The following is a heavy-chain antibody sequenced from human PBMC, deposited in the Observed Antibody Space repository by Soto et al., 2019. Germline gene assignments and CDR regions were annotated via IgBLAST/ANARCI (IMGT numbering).Heavy chain of an antibody. J-gene: IGHJ5*02. V-gene: IGHV1-69*02. CDR3: ASTDCSGGSCYSWFDP. D-gene: IGHD2-15*01. Sequence: QVQLVQSGAEVKKPGSSVKVSCKASGGTFSSYTISWVRQAPGQGLEWMGRIIPILGIANYAQKFQGGVTITADKSTIXANMERSSLRSEDTAVYYCASTDCSGGSCYSWFDPWGQGTLVPVSS. CDR2: IIPILGIA. CDR1: GGTFSSYT.